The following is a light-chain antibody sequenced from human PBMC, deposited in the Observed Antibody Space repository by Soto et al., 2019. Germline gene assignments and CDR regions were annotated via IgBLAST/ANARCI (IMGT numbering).Light chain of an antibody. J-gene: IGKJ1*01. CDR2: KAS. CDR3: QQYNIYSWT. Sequence: DIQMTQSPSIVSASVGDRVTITCRASQSISSWLAWYQQKPGKAPKILIYKASSLESGVPSRFSGSGSGTEFTLTISSLQPDDFATYYCQQYNIYSWTFGQGTKVDI. CDR1: QSISSW. V-gene: IGKV1-5*03.